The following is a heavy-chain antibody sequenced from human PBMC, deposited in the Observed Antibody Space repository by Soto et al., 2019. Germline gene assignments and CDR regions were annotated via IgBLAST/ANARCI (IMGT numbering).Heavy chain of an antibody. D-gene: IGHD3-22*01. CDR2: ISYDETNE. V-gene: IGHV3-30-3*01. CDR1: GFTFSRYS. Sequence: QVQLVESGGGVVQPGRSLRLSCAASGFTFSRYSMHWVRQAPGKGLEWVAAISYDETNESYADSVKGRFTISRDTSKDPLFLQMSSLRPDDTAVYFCSRAPFDSSGYFGYWGQGALVTVSS. CDR3: SRAPFDSSGYFGY. J-gene: IGHJ4*02.